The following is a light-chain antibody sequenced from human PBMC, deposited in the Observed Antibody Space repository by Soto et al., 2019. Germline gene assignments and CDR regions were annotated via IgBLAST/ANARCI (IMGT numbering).Light chain of an antibody. J-gene: IGKJ5*01. V-gene: IGKV2D-29*02. CDR2: EVS. CDR3: MQSTQLPPT. CDR1: QSLLHITGETF. Sequence: DVVMTQTPLSLSVAPGQPASISCKSRQSLLHITGETFLFWYLQKPGQSPQLLIYEVSTRVSGVPDRFSGSGSGTDFIIDISRVETDDVGIYYCMQSTQLPPTFGQGTRLEIE.